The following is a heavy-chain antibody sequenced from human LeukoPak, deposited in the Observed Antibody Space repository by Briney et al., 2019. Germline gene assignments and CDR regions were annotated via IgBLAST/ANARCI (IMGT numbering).Heavy chain of an antibody. Sequence: SETLSLTCAVYGGSFSGYYWSWIRQPPGKGLEWIGEINHSGSTNYNPSLKSRVTISVDTSKNQFSLKLSSVTAADTAVYYCARKRVGATTDYWGQGTLVTVSS. J-gene: IGHJ4*02. V-gene: IGHV4-34*01. CDR1: GGSFSGYY. CDR2: INHSGST. D-gene: IGHD1-26*01. CDR3: ARKRVGATTDY.